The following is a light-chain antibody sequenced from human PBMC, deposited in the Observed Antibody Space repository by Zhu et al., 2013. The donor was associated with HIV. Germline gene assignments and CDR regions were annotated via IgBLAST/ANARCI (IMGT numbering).Light chain of an antibody. J-gene: IGKJ3*01. V-gene: IGKV3-20*01. Sequence: EIVLTQSPGTLSLSPGERATLSCRASQSIASTSLAWYQQKPGQAPRLLISAASNRATGIPDRFSGSGSGTDFTLTISRLEPEDFAVYYCQQYSSPIFTFGPGPKWMSN. CDR2: AAS. CDR3: QQYSSPIFT. CDR1: QSIASTS.